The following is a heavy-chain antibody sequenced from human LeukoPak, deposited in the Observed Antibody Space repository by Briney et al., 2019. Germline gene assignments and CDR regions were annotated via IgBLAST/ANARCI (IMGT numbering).Heavy chain of an antibody. D-gene: IGHD3-9*01. J-gene: IGHJ3*02. CDR3: AKAQGLLRYFDWLRDAFDI. CDR2: ISYDGSNK. V-gene: IGHV3-30*18. CDR1: GFTVSSYG. Sequence: PGRSLRLSCAASGFTVSSYGMHWVRQGPGKGLEWVAVISYDGSNKYYADSVKGRFTISRDNSKNTLYLQMNSLRAEDTAVYYCAKAQGLLRYFDWLRDAFDIWGQGTMVTVSS.